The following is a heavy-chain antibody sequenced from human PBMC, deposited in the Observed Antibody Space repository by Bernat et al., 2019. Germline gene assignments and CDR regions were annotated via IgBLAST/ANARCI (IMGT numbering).Heavy chain of an antibody. CDR3: ARRSGTSLSYAFDF. V-gene: IGHV3-74*01. D-gene: IGHD3-10*01. CDR1: GFTFSSCW. CDR2: INSDGSSA. J-gene: IGHJ3*01. Sequence: EVQLVESGGDLVRPGGSLRLSCAASGFTFSSCWMHWVRPVPGKGLVWVSRINSDGSSAIYADSVKGRFTTSRDNAKNTLYLQMNSLRAEDTAVYYCARRSGTSLSYAFDFWGQGTMVTVSS.